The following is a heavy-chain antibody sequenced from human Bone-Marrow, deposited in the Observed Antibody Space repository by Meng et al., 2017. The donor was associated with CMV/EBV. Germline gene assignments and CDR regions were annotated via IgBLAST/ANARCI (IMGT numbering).Heavy chain of an antibody. CDR2: ISSSSSYI. CDR3: ARDLGYDYVWGSYRPPNSFDP. Sequence: SYSMNWVRQAPGKGLEWVSSISSSSSYIYYADSVKGRFTISRDNAKNSLYLQMNSLRAEDTAVYYCARDLGYDYVWGSYRPPNSFDPWGQGTLVTVSS. V-gene: IGHV3-21*01. CDR1: SYS. D-gene: IGHD3-16*02. J-gene: IGHJ5*02.